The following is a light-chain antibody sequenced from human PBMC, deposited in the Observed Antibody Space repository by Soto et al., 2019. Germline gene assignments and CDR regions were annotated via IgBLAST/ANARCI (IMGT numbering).Light chain of an antibody. J-gene: IGKJ1*01. CDR2: GAS. Sequence: IGLTQSPANLSPLTGGTGKISSRLSQSVSRDLAWYQQKPGQVPRLLIYGASTRAPSIPARFSGSGSGTDFTLTISSLQSEDFAVYYCQQYDKWPTWTFGQGTKVDI. CDR3: QQYDKWPTWT. CDR1: QSVSRD. V-gene: IGKV3-15*01.